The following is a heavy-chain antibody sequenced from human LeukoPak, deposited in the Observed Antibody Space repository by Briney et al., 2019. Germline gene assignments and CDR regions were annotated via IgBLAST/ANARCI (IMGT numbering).Heavy chain of an antibody. D-gene: IGHD3-22*01. J-gene: IGHJ4*02. CDR3: ARGPSMIAPPGDFFDY. Sequence: SETLSLTCTVSGGSISSYYWSWIRQPAGKGLEWIGRIYTSGSTNYDPSLKSRVTMSVDTSKNQFSLKLSSVTAADTAVYYCARGPSMIAPPGDFFDYWGQGTLVTVSS. CDR1: GGSISSYY. CDR2: IYTSGST. V-gene: IGHV4-4*07.